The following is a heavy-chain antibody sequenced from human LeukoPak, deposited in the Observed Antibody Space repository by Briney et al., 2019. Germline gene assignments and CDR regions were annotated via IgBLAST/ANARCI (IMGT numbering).Heavy chain of an antibody. J-gene: IGHJ4*02. V-gene: IGHV3-48*01. CDR1: GFAFSSYS. CDR3: ARAIVVGSPDY. D-gene: IGHD3-22*01. Sequence: GGSLRLSCAASGFAFSSYSMNWVRQAPGKGLEWVSYISSSSSTIYYADSVKGRFTISRDNAKNSLYLQMNSLRAEDTAVYYCARAIVVGSPDYWGQGTLVTVSS. CDR2: ISSSSSTI.